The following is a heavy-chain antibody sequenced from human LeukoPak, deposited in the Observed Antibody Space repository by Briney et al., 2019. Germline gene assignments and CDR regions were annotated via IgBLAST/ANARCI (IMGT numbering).Heavy chain of an antibody. J-gene: IGHJ6*02. CDR1: GGTFSSYA. CDR2: IIPIFGTA. V-gene: IGHV1-69*13. CDR3: ARNGIGEYSSSPWVWNYYYYYGMDV. Sequence: SVKVSCKASGGTFSSYAISWVRQAPGQGLEWMGGIIPIFGTANYAQKFQGRVTITADESTSTAYMELSSLRSEDTAVYYCARNGIGEYSSSPWVWNYYYYYGMDVWGQGTTVTVSS. D-gene: IGHD6-6*01.